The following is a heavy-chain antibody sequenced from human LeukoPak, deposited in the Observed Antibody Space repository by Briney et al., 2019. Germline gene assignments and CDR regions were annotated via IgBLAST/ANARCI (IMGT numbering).Heavy chain of an antibody. CDR3: ARAEWLRLREYYFDY. J-gene: IGHJ4*02. V-gene: IGHV4-59*01. CDR1: GGSISSYY. Sequence: SETLSLTCTVSGGSISSYYWSWIRQSPGKGLEWIGYIYYSGSTNYNPSLKSRVTISVDTSKNQFSLKLSSVTAADTAVYYCARAEWLRLREYYFDYWGQGTLVTVSS. D-gene: IGHD5-12*01. CDR2: IYYSGST.